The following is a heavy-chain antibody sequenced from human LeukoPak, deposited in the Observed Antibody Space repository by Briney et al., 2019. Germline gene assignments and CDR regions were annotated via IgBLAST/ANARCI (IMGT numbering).Heavy chain of an antibody. CDR2: FDPEDGET. Sequence: ASVKVSCKGSGYTLTELSMHRVRQAPGKGLEWMGGFDPEDGETIYAQKFQGRVTMTEDTSTDTAYMELSSLRSEDTAVYYCATLPVCSSTSCYTDDYWGQGTLVTVSS. CDR3: ATLPVCSSTSCYTDDY. CDR1: GYTLTELS. D-gene: IGHD2-2*02. J-gene: IGHJ4*02. V-gene: IGHV1-24*01.